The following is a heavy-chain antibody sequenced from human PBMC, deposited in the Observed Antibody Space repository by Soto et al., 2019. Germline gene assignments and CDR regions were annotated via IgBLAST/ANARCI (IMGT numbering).Heavy chain of an antibody. V-gene: IGHV3-21*01. J-gene: IGHJ4*02. CDR1: GFTFSSYS. CDR3: ARDGPLYGDHAFDY. Sequence: EVQLVESGGGLVKPGGSLRLSCAASGFTFSSYSMNWVRQAPGKGLEWVSSISSSSSYIYYADSVKGRFIISRDNAKNSLYLQMNSLRAEDTAVYYCARDGPLYGDHAFDYWGQGTLVTVSS. CDR2: ISSSSSYI. D-gene: IGHD4-17*01.